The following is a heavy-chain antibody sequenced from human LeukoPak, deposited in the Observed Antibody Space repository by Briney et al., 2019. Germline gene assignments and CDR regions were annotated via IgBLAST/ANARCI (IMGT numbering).Heavy chain of an antibody. CDR1: GGSISSSSYY. D-gene: IGHD3-3*01. CDR3: ARRVKRDFWSGYLHTFDY. J-gene: IGHJ4*02. V-gene: IGHV4-39*01. CDR2: IYYSGST. Sequence: SETLSLTCTVSGGSISSSSYYWGWIRQPPGKGLEWIGSIYYSGSTYYNPSLKSRVTISVDTSKNQFSLKLSSVTAADTAVYYCARRVKRDFWSGYLHTFDYWGQGTLVTVSS.